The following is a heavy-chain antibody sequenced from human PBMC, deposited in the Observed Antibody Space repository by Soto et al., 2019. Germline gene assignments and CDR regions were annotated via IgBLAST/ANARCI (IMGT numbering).Heavy chain of an antibody. Sequence: QVQLQGSGPGLVKPSETLSLTCTVSGGSISSHYWSWIRQPPGQGLEWIGYVYYSGSTNYNPSLKRRVTISVDTSKSQFSLRLSSVTAADTAVYFCARLDGYDHDFDYWGQGALVTVSS. CDR2: VYYSGST. CDR3: ARLDGYDHDFDY. V-gene: IGHV4-59*08. CDR1: GGSISSHY. J-gene: IGHJ4*02. D-gene: IGHD5-12*01.